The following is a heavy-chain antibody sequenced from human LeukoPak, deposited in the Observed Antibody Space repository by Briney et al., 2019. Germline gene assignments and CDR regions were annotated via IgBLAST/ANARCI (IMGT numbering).Heavy chain of an antibody. CDR3: AKCSSYYDFWSGYYQPIDY. CDR2: ISGSGGST. CDR1: GFTFDDYA. Sequence: GGSLRLSCAASGFTFDDYAMSWVRQAPGKGLEWVSAISGSGGSTYYADSVKGRFTISRDNSKNTLYLQMNSLRAEDTAVYYCAKCSSYYDFWSGYYQPIDYWGQGTLVTVSS. J-gene: IGHJ4*02. D-gene: IGHD3-3*01. V-gene: IGHV3-23*01.